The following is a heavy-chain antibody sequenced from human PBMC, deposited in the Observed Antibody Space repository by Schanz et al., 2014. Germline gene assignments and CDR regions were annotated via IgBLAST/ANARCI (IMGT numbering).Heavy chain of an antibody. J-gene: IGHJ3*01. V-gene: IGHV1-18*01. CDR1: GYTFSSYG. CDR2: INGYNGHT. Sequence: QVQLVQSGAEVKKPGASVKVSCKASGYTFSSYGITWVRQAPGQGLEWMGWINGYNGHTLYAQKFQGRVTMTTDTSTSTAYMDVRSMRSDDPAMYYCATMWGDCTASACQILEVLGVWSQGPKVSVS. D-gene: IGHD2-8*02. CDR3: ATMWGDCTASACQILEVLGV.